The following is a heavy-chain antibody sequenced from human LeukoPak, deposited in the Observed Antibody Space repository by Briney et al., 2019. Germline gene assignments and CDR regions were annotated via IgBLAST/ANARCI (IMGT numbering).Heavy chain of an antibody. Sequence: SVKVSCKASGYTFSGYNMHWVRQAPGQGLEWMGGIIPIFGTANYAQKFQGRVTITADESTSTAYMELSSLRSEDTAVYYCARELSCSSTSCYGDYYYYYGMDVWGQGTTVTVSS. CDR2: IIPIFGTA. J-gene: IGHJ6*02. CDR1: GYTFSGYN. V-gene: IGHV1-69*13. D-gene: IGHD2-2*01. CDR3: ARELSCSSTSCYGDYYYYYGMDV.